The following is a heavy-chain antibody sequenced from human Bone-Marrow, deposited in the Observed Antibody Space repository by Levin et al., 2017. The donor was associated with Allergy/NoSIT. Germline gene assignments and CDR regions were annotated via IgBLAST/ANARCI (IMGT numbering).Heavy chain of an antibody. CDR2: IWFDGSQR. Sequence: GESLKISCAASGFTFSNHGFYWVRQAPGKGLEWVATIWFDGSQRYYADSVKGRFTISRDDSKSTLFLQMNSLRDGDTATYYCARDDARASLGHWGQGTLVTVSS. J-gene: IGHJ4*02. V-gene: IGHV3-33*07. CDR3: ARDDARASLGH. CDR1: GFTFSNHG.